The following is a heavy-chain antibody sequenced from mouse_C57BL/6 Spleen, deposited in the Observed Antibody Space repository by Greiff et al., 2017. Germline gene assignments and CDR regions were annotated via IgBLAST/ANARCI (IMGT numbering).Heavy chain of an antibody. J-gene: IGHJ4*01. V-gene: IGHV1-19*01. D-gene: IGHD2-5*01. CDR3: ARRAYYSNYDYAMDY. CDR2: INPYNGGT. CDR1: GYTFTDYY. Sequence: DVKLQESGPVLVKPGASVKMSCKASGYTFTDYYMNWVKQSHGKSLEWIGVINPYNGGTSYNQKFKGKATLTVDKSSSTAYMELNSLTSEDSAVYYCARRAYYSNYDYAMDYWGQGTSVTVSS.